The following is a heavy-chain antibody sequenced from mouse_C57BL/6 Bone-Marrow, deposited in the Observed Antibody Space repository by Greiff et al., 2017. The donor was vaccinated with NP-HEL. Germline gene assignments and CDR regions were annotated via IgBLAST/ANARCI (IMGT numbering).Heavy chain of an antibody. D-gene: IGHD2-3*01. CDR2: ISNGGGST. J-gene: IGHJ4*01. Sequence: EVKLVESGGGLVQPGGSLKLSCAASGFTFSDYYMYWVRQTPEKRLEWVAYISNGGGSTYYPDTVKGRFTISRDNAKNTLYLQMSRLKSEDTAMYYCARRPDGYYSYYAMDYWGQGTSVTVSS. CDR3: ARRPDGYYSYYAMDY. V-gene: IGHV5-12*01. CDR1: GFTFSDYY.